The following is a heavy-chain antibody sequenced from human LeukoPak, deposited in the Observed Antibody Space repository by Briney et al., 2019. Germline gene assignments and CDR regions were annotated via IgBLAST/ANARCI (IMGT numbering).Heavy chain of an antibody. CDR1: GFTFSSYA. CDR3: ARDLEMFGKDDAFEI. V-gene: IGHV3-30*01. J-gene: IGHJ3*02. Sequence: GGSLRLSCAASGFTFSSYAMHWVRQAPGKGLEWVAVISYDGSNKYYADSVKGRFTIYRDNSKNTLYLQMNSLRAEDTAVYYCARDLEMFGKDDAFEIWGQGTMVTVSS. CDR2: ISYDGSNK. D-gene: IGHD3-10*02.